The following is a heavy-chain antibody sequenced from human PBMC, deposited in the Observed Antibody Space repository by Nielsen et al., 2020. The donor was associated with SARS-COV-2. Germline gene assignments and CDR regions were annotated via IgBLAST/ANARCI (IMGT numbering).Heavy chain of an antibody. CDR1: GFTFSSYA. V-gene: IGHV3-23*03. J-gene: IGHJ4*02. CDR2: IYSGGSST. D-gene: IGHD3-10*01. Sequence: GSLRLSCAASGFTFSSYAMSWVRQAPGKGLEWVSVIYSGGSSTYYADSVKGRFTISRDNSKNTLYLQMNSLRAEDTAVYYCAKSRSGSYSQVDYWGQGTLVTVSS. CDR3: AKSRSGSYSQVDY.